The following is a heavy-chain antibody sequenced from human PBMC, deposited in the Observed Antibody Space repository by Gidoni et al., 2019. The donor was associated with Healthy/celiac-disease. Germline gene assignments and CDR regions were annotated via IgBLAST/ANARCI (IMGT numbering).Heavy chain of an antibody. CDR2: ISSNGGST. CDR3: ARDPRGYDSSGYYGGYYYGMDV. J-gene: IGHJ6*02. D-gene: IGHD3-22*01. Sequence: EVQLVESGGGLVQPGGSLRLSCAASGFTFSSYAMHLVRQAPGKGLEYVSAISSNGGSTYYANSVKGRFTISRDNSKNTLYLQMGSLRAEDMAVYYCARDPRGYDSSGYYGGYYYGMDVWGQGTTVTVSS. CDR1: GFTFSSYA. V-gene: IGHV3-64*01.